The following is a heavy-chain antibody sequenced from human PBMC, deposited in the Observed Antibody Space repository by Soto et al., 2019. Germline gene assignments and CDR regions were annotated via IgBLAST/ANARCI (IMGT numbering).Heavy chain of an antibody. CDR2: IYPGDSDT. V-gene: IGHV5-51*01. D-gene: IGHD2-21*01. J-gene: IGHJ1*01. CDR1: GYRFTSYW. Sequence: GGSLKIYCKGSGYRFTSYWIGWVRQMPGKGLEWMGIIYPGDSDTRYSPSFQGQVTISADKSISTAYLQWSSLRPDDTAIYYCARGPRTQLWLPFAHWGQGTLVTVSS. CDR3: ARGPRTQLWLPFAH.